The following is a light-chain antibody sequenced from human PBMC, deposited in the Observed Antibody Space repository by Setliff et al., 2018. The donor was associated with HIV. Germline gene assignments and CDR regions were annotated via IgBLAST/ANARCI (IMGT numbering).Light chain of an antibody. CDR3: SSYTGRSTFV. CDR1: SSDVGNYNY. Sequence: QSVLTQPASVSGSPGQSITISCTGISSDVGNYNYASWYQEHPGKAPKLMIYDVSKRPSGVSNRSSGSKSGNTASLTISGLQAEDEADYHCSSYTGRSTFVFGTGTKVTVL. CDR2: DVS. V-gene: IGLV2-14*01. J-gene: IGLJ1*01.